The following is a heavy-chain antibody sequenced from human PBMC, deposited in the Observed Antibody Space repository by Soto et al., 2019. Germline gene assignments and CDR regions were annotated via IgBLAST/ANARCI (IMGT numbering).Heavy chain of an antibody. CDR2: MYYSGRT. D-gene: IGHD6-13*01. J-gene: IGHJ4*02. CDR1: GGSVRSSSYY. CDR3: VRHEGGAAADRPLDY. Sequence: QLRLQESGPGLVKSSETLSLTCTVSGGSVRSSSYYWGWIRQPPGKGLEWIASMYYSGRTHNNPALKRRVHISVDTYTNQFSLKMNSVTAADTAVSYCVRHEGGAAADRPLDYWGQGTLVTVSS. V-gene: IGHV4-39*01.